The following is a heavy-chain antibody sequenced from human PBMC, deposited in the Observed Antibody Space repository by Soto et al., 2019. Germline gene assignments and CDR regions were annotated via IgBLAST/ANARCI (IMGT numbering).Heavy chain of an antibody. Sequence: SQTLSLTCAISGDSVSSNIAAWNWVRQSPSRGLEWLGRTYYRSRWYSDYAVSVRSRIDINADTSKNQVSLQLNSVTPEDTAVYYCARSEEDSDYYYYGMDVWGQGTTVTVSS. CDR1: GDSVSSNIAA. CDR2: TYYRSRWYS. D-gene: IGHD2-15*01. CDR3: ARSEEDSDYYYYGMDV. J-gene: IGHJ6*02. V-gene: IGHV6-1*01.